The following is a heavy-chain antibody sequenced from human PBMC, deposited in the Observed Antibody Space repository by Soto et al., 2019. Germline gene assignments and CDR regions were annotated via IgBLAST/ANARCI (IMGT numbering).Heavy chain of an antibody. Sequence: SETLSLTCSVSGDSISNLDYFWAWIRQPPGQALEYIGYIYKSATTYYNPSFESRVAISVDTSKSQFSLNVTSATAADTAVYFCARGRYCLTGRCFPNWFDSWGQGALVTVSS. CDR3: ARGRYCLTGRCFPNWFDS. J-gene: IGHJ5*01. D-gene: IGHD7-27*01. V-gene: IGHV4-30-4*01. CDR1: GDSISNLDYF. CDR2: IYKSATT.